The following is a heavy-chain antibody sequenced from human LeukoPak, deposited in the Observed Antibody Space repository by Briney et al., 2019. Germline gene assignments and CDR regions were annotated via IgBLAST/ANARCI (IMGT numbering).Heavy chain of an antibody. V-gene: IGHV1-8*01. D-gene: IGHD3-22*01. CDR3: ARSPYYYDSSGYFDNY. J-gene: IGHJ4*02. CDR2: MNPNSGNT. Sequence: EASVKVSCKASGYTFTSCDINWVRHATGQGLEWMGWMNPNSGNTGYAQKFQGRVTMTRNTSISTAYMELSSLRSEDTAVYYCARSPYYYDSSGYFDNYWGQGTLVTVSS. CDR1: GYTFTSCD.